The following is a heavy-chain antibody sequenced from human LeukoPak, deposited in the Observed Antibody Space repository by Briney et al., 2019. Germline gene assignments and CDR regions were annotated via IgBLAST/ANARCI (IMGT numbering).Heavy chain of an antibody. J-gene: IGHJ4*02. CDR3: ARAQTYGDSRLLLDY. V-gene: IGHV3-20*04. Sequence: GGSLRLSCAASGFTFGKYGMSWVRHAPGKGLEWVSGINWSGGSTVYADSVEGRFTISRDNAKNSQYLQMNSLRVEDTALYYCARAQTYGDSRLLLDYWGQGTLVTVSS. CDR1: GFTFGKYG. CDR2: INWSGGST. D-gene: IGHD4-17*01.